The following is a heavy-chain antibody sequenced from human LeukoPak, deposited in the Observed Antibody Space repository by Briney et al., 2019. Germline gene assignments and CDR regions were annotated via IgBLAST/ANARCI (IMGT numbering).Heavy chain of an antibody. V-gene: IGHV1-69*04. CDR1: GGTFSSYA. D-gene: IGHD3-22*01. CDR3: ARGPAPTYYYDSSGYYYDY. CDR2: IIPILGIA. Sequence: SVKVSCKASGGTFSSYAISWVRQAPGQGLEWMGRIIPILGIANYAQKFQGRVTITADKSTGTAYMELSSLRSEDTAVYYCARGPAPTYYYDSSGYYYDYWGQGTLVTVSS. J-gene: IGHJ4*02.